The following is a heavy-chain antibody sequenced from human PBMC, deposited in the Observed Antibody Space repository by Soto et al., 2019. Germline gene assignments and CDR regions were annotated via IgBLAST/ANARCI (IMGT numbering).Heavy chain of an antibody. V-gene: IGHV4-59*01. J-gene: IGHJ2*01. D-gene: IGHD6-13*01. CDR3: ARTLAEAAAPFDL. Sequence: QVQLQESGPGLVKPSETLSLTCTVSGGSISSYYWSWIRQPPGKGLEWIGYIYYSGSTNYNPSLKSRVTISVDTSKNQFSLKLSSVTAADTAVYYCARTLAEAAAPFDLWGRGTLVTVSS. CDR2: IYYSGST. CDR1: GGSISSYY.